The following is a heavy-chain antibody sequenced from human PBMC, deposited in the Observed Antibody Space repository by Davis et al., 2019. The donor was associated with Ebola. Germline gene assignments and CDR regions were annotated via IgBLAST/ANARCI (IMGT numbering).Heavy chain of an antibody. CDR3: GNSYGIVVAPDRDAFDL. V-gene: IGHV3-30*02. CDR1: GFSFSSYG. Sequence: PGGSLRLSCVASGFSFSSYGMYWVRQAPGKGLEWVAFVRLDGSDEDYRDSVKGRFTISRDNSKNTVYLQMNSLRAEDTAVYYCGNSYGIVVAPDRDAFDLWGQGTMVTVS. CDR2: VRLDGSDE. J-gene: IGHJ3*01. D-gene: IGHD2-2*01.